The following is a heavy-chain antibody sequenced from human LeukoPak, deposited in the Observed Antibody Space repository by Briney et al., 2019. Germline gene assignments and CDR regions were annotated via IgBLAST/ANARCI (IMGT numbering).Heavy chain of an antibody. CDR1: GFTFSSYA. CDR3: ATCLSGRELGIAFDI. J-gene: IGHJ3*02. V-gene: IGHV3-23*01. D-gene: IGHD1-26*01. CDR2: INGSGGST. Sequence: PGGSLRLSCAASGFTFSSYAMSWVRQAPGKGLEWVSDINGSGGSTYYADSVKGRFTISRDNSKNTLYLQMNSLRAEDTAVYYCATCLSGRELGIAFDIWGQGTMVTVSS.